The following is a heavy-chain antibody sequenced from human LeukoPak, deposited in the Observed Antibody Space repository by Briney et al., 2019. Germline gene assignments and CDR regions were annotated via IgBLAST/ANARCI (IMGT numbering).Heavy chain of an antibody. Sequence: SETLSLTCAVYGGSFSGYYWSWIRQPPGKGLEWIGEINHSGSTNYNPSLKSRVTISVDTSKNQFSLKLSSVTAADTAVYYCARGVVPAAMGSWFDPWGQGTLVTVSS. V-gene: IGHV4-34*01. CDR2: INHSGST. D-gene: IGHD2-2*01. CDR1: GGSFSGYY. J-gene: IGHJ5*02. CDR3: ARGVVPAAMGSWFDP.